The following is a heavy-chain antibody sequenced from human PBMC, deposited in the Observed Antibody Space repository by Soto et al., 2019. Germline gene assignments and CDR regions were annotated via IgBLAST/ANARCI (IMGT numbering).Heavy chain of an antibody. Sequence: GCSLGLSCAASGFTVSSYGMHWVRQAPGKGLEWVAVISYDGSNKYYADSVKGRFTISRDNSKNTLYLQMNSLRAEDTAVYYCAKDLADYYDSSVPVDYWGQGTLVTVSS. J-gene: IGHJ4*02. CDR1: GFTVSSYG. CDR2: ISYDGSNK. V-gene: IGHV3-30*18. D-gene: IGHD3-22*01. CDR3: AKDLADYYDSSVPVDY.